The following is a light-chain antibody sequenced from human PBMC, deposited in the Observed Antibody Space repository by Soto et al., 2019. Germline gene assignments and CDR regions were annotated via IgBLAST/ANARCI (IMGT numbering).Light chain of an antibody. Sequence: DIQMTQSPSSLSASVGDRVTITCRASHTISNYLNWYQQKPGKAPKLLIYLPSTLQSGVPSRFSGRGSWTNLTPTISSLQPEDFATYQCQQRTTTPYTLGQGTKLEIK. J-gene: IGKJ2*01. CDR2: LPS. CDR1: HTISNY. CDR3: QQRTTTPYT. V-gene: IGKV1-39*01.